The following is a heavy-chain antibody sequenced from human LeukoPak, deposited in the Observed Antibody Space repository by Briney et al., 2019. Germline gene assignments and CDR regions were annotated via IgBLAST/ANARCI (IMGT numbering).Heavy chain of an antibody. V-gene: IGHV3-30*18. CDR2: ISYDGSNK. CDR1: GFTFSSYG. Sequence: GGSLRLSCAASGFTFSSYGMHWVRQAPGKGLEWVAVISYDGSNKYYADSVKGRFTISRDNSKNTLYLQMNSLRAEDTAVYYCAKDIFGGGYIDYWGQGTLVTVSS. J-gene: IGHJ4*02. CDR3: AKDIFGGGYIDY. D-gene: IGHD3-16*01.